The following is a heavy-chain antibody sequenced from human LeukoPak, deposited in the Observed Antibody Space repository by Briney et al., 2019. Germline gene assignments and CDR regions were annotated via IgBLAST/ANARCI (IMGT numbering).Heavy chain of an antibody. D-gene: IGHD6-19*01. CDR3: AREPGQWLPPEL. V-gene: IGHV3-21*01. J-gene: IGHJ4*02. CDR2: ISSHSVYI. CDR1: GFDFNLYS. Sequence: GGSLRLSCAGSGFDFNLYSMTWVRQAPGKGLEWVSSISSHSVYIYYADSLQGRLTISRDNAKKSLYLQVSSLRADDTAVYYCAREPGQWLPPELWGQGTLVIVSS.